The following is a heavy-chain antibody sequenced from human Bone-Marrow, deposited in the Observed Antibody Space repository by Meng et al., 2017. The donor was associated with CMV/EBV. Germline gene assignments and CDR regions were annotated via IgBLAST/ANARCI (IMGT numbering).Heavy chain of an antibody. V-gene: IGHV3-21*01. J-gene: IGHJ6*02. CDR2: ISSSSSYI. CDR1: GFTFSSYS. Sequence: GESLKISCAASGFTFSSYSMNWVRQAPGKGLEWVAFISSSSSYIYYADSVKGRFTISRDNAKNSLYLQMNSLRAEDTAVYYCARDLKDIVVVPAAIIPPSDSYYGMDVCGQGTTITVSS. CDR3: ARDLKDIVVVPAAIIPPSDSYYGMDV. D-gene: IGHD2-2*02.